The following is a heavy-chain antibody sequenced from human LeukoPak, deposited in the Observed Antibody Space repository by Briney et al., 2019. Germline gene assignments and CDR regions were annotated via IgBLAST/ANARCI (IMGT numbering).Heavy chain of an antibody. Sequence: GGSLRLSCAASGFTFSSYWMHWVRQSPGKGLVWVSRIKTDGSDTYYADSVRGRFTISRDNAKNTLYLQMDSLRAEDTAVYYCAKEGSEPGVLDYWGQGTLVTVSS. J-gene: IGHJ4*02. CDR3: AKEGSEPGVLDY. CDR1: GFTFSSYW. D-gene: IGHD1-14*01. CDR2: IKTDGSDT. V-gene: IGHV3-74*01.